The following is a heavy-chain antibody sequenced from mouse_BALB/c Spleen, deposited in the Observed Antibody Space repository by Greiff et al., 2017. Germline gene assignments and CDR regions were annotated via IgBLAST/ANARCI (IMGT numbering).Heavy chain of an antibody. D-gene: IGHD1-1*01. CDR3: ARGFITTVGGFAY. J-gene: IGHJ3*01. CDR1: GYAFTSYN. V-gene: IGHV1S135*01. Sequence: EVKLVESGPELVKPGASVKVSCKASGYAFTSYNMYWVKQSHGKSLEWIGYIDPYNGGTSYNQKFKGKATLTVDKSSSTAYMHLNSLTSEDSAVYYCARGFITTVGGFAYWGQGTLVTVSA. CDR2: IDPYNGGT.